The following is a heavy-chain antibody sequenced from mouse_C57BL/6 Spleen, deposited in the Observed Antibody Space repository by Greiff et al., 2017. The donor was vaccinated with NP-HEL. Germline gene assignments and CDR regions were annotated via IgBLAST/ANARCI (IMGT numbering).Heavy chain of an antibody. CDR3: ARDYGSSRSYWYFDV. D-gene: IGHD1-1*01. Sequence: QVQLQQSGPGLVAPSQSLSIPCTVSGFSLTSYAISWVRQPPGKGLEWLGVIWTGGGTNYNSALKSRLSISKDNSKSQVFLKMNSLQTDDTARYYCARDYGSSRSYWYFDVWGTGTTVTVSS. CDR2: IWTGGGT. V-gene: IGHV2-9-1*01. J-gene: IGHJ1*03. CDR1: GFSLTSYA.